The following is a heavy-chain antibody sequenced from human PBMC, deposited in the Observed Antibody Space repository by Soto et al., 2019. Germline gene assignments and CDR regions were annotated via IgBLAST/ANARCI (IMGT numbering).Heavy chain of an antibody. J-gene: IGHJ1*01. CDR2: IYYSGST. CDR3: ERGLAGVCCCYSGGPDLFPH. D-gene: IGHD2-15*01. Sequence: SETLSLTCTVSGGSISSYYWSWIRQPPGKGLEWIGYIYYSGSTNYNPSLKSRVTISVDTSKNQFSLKLSSVTAADTAVYYCERGLAGVCCCYSGGPDLFPHWGRRTPVLVS. CDR1: GGSISSYY. V-gene: IGHV4-59*08.